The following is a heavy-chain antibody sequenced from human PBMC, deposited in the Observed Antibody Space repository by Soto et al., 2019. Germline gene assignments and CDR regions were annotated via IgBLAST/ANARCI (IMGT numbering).Heavy chain of an antibody. CDR2: MDPKSGST. CDR1: GYTFTTYD. Sequence: QAQLVQSGAEVRKPGASVKVSCKASGYTFTTYDINWVRQAPGQGLAWLGWMDPKSGSTGYAQNFQGRSTMTRNTCRNTAHMELSSLQSEDTAVYYCARERKFDFWRKGLDVWGQETTVTVSS. V-gene: IGHV1-8*01. D-gene: IGHD3-3*01. CDR3: ARERKFDFWRKGLDV. J-gene: IGHJ6*02.